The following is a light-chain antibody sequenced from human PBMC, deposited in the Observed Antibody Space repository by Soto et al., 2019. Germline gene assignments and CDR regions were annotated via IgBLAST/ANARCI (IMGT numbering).Light chain of an antibody. J-gene: IGKJ1*01. CDR2: GAS. V-gene: IGKV3-20*01. Sequence: EIVLTQSPGTLSLSPGERATLSCRASQSVSSISLVWYKQKPGQAPRLLISGASSRATGIPDRFSGSGSGTDFTLTISRLEPEDFAVYYCQQFGSSPPWTFGQGTKVEIK. CDR1: QSVSSIS. CDR3: QQFGSSPPWT.